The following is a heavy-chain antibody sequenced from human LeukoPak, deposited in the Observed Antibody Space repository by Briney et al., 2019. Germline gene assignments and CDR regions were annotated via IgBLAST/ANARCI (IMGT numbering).Heavy chain of an antibody. CDR2: IKQDGSEK. D-gene: IGHD2-2*01. CDR1: GFTFSSYW. CDR3: AGGPLTVVVPAGDYYYYMDV. J-gene: IGHJ6*03. Sequence: GGSLRLSCAASGFTFSSYWMSWVRQAPGKGLEWVANIKQDGSEKYYVDSVKGRFTISRDNAKNSLYLQMNSLRAEDTAVYYCAGGPLTVVVPAGDYYYYMDVWGKGTTVTVSS. V-gene: IGHV3-7*01.